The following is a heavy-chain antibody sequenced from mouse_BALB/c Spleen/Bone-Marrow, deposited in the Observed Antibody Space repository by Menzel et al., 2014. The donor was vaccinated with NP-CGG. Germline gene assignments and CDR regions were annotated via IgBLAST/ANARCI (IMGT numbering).Heavy chain of an antibody. D-gene: IGHD2-4*01. CDR1: GYTFTNYW. V-gene: IGHV1S132*01. CDR3: SRNYDYDEGAWFTY. J-gene: IGHJ3*01. CDR2: IFPGTDTS. Sequence: VKLQESGAEVVKPGASVKLSCRTSGYTFTNYWIHWVRQRPGQGLGWIGEIFPGTDTSYYNEKFKDKATLTVDTSSSTAYIQLSNLTSEDSAVYFCSRNYDYDEGAWFTYWGQGTLVTVSA.